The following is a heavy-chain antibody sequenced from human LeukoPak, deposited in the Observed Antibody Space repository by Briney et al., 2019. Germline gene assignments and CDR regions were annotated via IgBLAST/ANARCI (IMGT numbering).Heavy chain of an antibody. CDR1: GFTFSSYW. V-gene: IGHV3-7*01. Sequence: GGSLRLSCAASGFTFSSYWMSWVRQAPGKGLEWVANIKGDGSEETYVDSVKGRFTISRDNAKNSLYLQMNSLRAEDTAVYYCAPPPGYYYNMDVWGKGTTVTVSS. D-gene: IGHD6-13*01. J-gene: IGHJ6*03. CDR2: IKGDGSEE. CDR3: APPPGYYYNMDV.